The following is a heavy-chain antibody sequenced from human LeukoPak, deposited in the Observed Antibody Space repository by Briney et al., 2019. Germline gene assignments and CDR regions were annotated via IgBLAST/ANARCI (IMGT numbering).Heavy chain of an antibody. V-gene: IGHV4-39*01. CDR3: ARHGGSNYLTAFDI. CDR2: IYYSGST. J-gene: IGHJ3*02. CDR1: GGSISSSSYY. D-gene: IGHD4-11*01. Sequence: QLQLQESGPGLVKHSEPLSLICTVSGGSISSSSYYWGWIRQPPGKGLEWLGSIYYSGSTYYNPSLKSRVTISIDTSKNQFSLKLSSVTAADTAVYYCARHGGSNYLTAFDIWGQGTMVTVSS.